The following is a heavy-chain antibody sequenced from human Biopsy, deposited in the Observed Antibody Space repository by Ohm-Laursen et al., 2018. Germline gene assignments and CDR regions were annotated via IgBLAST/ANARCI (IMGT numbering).Heavy chain of an antibody. J-gene: IGHJ6*02. Sequence: TQIPTLTCSFSGFSLSARGMCVSWIRQAPGKALEWLAGVDWDDYKDYSASLQTKLSIPKDTSNDQVVLTVNNVDPADTATYYCARTPILIVSAGLVYRHRRHLQGMDVWGQGIAATVSS. V-gene: IGHV2-70*11. CDR1: GFSLSARGMC. CDR2: VDWDDYK. D-gene: IGHD6-13*01. CDR3: ARTPILIVSAGLVYRHRRHLQGMDV.